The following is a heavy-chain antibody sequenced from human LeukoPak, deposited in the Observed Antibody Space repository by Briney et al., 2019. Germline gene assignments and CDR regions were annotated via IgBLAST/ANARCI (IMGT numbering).Heavy chain of an antibody. J-gene: IGHJ4*02. CDR3: AKDKGQWEPLEY. Sequence: GGSLRLSCAASGFTFDDYAMHWVRQAPGKGLEWVSGISWNSGSIGYADSVKGRFTISRDHAKNSLYLQMNSLRAEDTALYYCAKDKGQWEPLEYWGQGTLVTVSS. V-gene: IGHV3-9*01. CDR1: GFTFDDYA. CDR2: ISWNSGSI. D-gene: IGHD1-26*01.